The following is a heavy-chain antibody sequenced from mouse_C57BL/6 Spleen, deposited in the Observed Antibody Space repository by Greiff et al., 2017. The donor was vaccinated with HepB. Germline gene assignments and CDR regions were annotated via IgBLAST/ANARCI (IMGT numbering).Heavy chain of an antibody. V-gene: IGHV1-18*01. J-gene: IGHJ3*01. CDR2: INPNNGGT. CDR3: ARPQGYGSWFAY. CDR1: GYTFTDYN. Sequence: VQLQQSGPELVKPGASVKIPCKASGYTFTDYNMDWVKQSHGKSLEWIGDINPNNGGTIYNQKFKGKATLTVDKSSSTAYMELRSLTSEDTAVYYCARPQGYGSWFAYWGQGTLVTVSA. D-gene: IGHD2-2*01.